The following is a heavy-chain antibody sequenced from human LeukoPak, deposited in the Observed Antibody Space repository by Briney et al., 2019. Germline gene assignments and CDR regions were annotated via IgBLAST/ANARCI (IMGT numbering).Heavy chain of an antibody. V-gene: IGHV3-49*04. D-gene: IGHD3-10*01. Sequence: PGGSLRLSCTASVFAFDDYAMTCVRRAPGKRLEWIGYIRSNSYGGTTEYAAYVRGRFSISRDDPRSIAYLQMNSLKTEDTAVYFCVRDIRGSGTSRHQYFDYWGQGALVSVSS. CDR3: VRDIRGSGTSRHQYFDY. CDR1: VFAFDDYA. J-gene: IGHJ4*02. CDR2: IRSNSYGGTT.